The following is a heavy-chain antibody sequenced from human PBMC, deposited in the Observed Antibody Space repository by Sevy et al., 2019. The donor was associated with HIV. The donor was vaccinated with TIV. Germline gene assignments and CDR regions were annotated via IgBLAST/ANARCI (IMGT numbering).Heavy chain of an antibody. CDR3: ARVGGWEVGSLDNWFDP. D-gene: IGHD1-26*01. CDR1: GFTFSNYA. Sequence: GGSLRLSCAASGFTFSNYAMTGVRQAPEKGLEWVSAISGSSDTTYYGDSVKGRFTISSDYSKNTLYLQMNSLRAEDTAVYYCARVGGWEVGSLDNWFDPWGQGTLVTVSS. V-gene: IGHV3-23*01. CDR2: ISGSSDTT. J-gene: IGHJ5*02.